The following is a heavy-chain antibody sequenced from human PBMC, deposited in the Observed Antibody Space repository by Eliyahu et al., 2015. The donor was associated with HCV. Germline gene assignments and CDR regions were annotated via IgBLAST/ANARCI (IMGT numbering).Heavy chain of an antibody. V-gene: IGHV3-15*01. J-gene: IGHJ4*02. CDR1: GXTFSXXW. Sequence: EVQLVESGGGLVKPGGSLXLSCAASGXTFSXXWMSWVRQAPGKGLEWVGRIKSKTDGGTTDYAAPVKGRFTISRDDSKNTLYLQMNSLKTEDTAVYYCTTADFWSGYYTRNYWGQGTLVTVSS. CDR2: IKSKTDGGTT. CDR3: TTADFWSGYYTRNY. D-gene: IGHD3-3*01.